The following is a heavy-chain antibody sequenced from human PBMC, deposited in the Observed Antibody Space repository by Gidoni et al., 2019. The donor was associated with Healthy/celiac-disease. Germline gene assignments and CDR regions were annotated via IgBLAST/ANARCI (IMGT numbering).Heavy chain of an antibody. D-gene: IGHD6-13*01. CDR3: ARDRNTAAAGPFDY. CDR2: IIPILGIA. Sequence: QVQLVQSGAEVKKPGSSVKVSCKASGGTFSSYAISWVRQTPGQGLEWMGRIIPILGIANYAQKFQGRVTITADKSTSTAYMELSSLRSEDTAVYYCARDRNTAAAGPFDYWGQGTLVTVSS. V-gene: IGHV1-69*09. CDR1: GGTFSSYA. J-gene: IGHJ4*02.